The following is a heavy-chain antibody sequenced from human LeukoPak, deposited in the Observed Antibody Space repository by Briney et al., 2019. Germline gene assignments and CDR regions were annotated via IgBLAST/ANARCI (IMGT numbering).Heavy chain of an antibody. CDR1: GASIKSGSHY. J-gene: IGHJ4*02. CDR3: AASSGVTLGRF. CDR2: IHYTGGA. D-gene: IGHD3-16*01. V-gene: IGHV4-31*11. Sequence: SQTLSLTCAVSGASIKSGSHYYNWIRQQPGKGLEWIGYIHYTGGASYNPSLKSRVTMSLDTSMNQVSLWLNSLTATDTAVYYCAASSGVTLGRFWGQGTLVTVS.